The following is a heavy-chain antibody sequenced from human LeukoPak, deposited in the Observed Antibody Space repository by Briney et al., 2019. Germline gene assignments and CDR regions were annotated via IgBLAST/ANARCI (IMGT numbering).Heavy chain of an antibody. CDR3: AKLGYCSSTSCSMGGPDF. CDR1: GFTFSSYA. Sequence: GGSLRLSCAASGFTFSSYAMSWVRQAPGKGLEWVSGISGSGGSTYYADSVTGRFTISRDNSKNTLYLQMNSLRAEDTAIYYCAKLGYCSSTSCSMGGPDFWGQGTLVTVSS. CDR2: ISGSGGST. D-gene: IGHD2-2*01. J-gene: IGHJ4*02. V-gene: IGHV3-23*01.